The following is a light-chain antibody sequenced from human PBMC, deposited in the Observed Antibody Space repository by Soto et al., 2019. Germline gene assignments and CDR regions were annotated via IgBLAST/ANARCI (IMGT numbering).Light chain of an antibody. J-gene: IGLJ1*01. CDR1: SSDVGGNKY. V-gene: IGLV2-14*01. CDR2: EVS. Sequence: QSVLTQPASVSGSPGQSITTSCTGTSSDVGGNKYVSWYQQYPGKAPKLMIFEVSKRPSGVSNRFSGSKSGKTASLTISGLQTADEADYYCTSYTTSSTYVCGTGTKVTVL. CDR3: TSYTTSSTYV.